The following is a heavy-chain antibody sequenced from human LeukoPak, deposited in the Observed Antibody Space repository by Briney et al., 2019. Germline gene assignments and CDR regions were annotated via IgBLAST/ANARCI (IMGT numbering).Heavy chain of an antibody. CDR2: ISGSGGST. D-gene: IGHD3-9*01. CDR1: GFTFSSYA. V-gene: IGHV3-23*01. J-gene: IGHJ6*02. Sequence: GASLRLSCAASGFTFSSYAMSWVRQAPGKGLEWVSAISGSGGSTYYADSVKGRFTISRDNSKNTLYLQMNSLRAEDTAVYYCAKGETYYGILTGYYFSPNDDYYYYGMDVWGQGTTVTVSS. CDR3: AKGETYYGILTGYYFSPNDDYYYYGMDV.